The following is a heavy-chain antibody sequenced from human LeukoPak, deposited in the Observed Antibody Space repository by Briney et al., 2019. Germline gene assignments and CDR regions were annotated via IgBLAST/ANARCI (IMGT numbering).Heavy chain of an antibody. Sequence: GGSLRLSCAASGFTFSSYSMNWVRQAPGKGLEWVSSISSSSSYIYYADSVKGRFTISRDNAKNSLYLQMNSLRAEDTAVYYCARYIAVAGHYFDYWGQGTLVTVSS. CDR1: GFTFSSYS. D-gene: IGHD6-19*01. J-gene: IGHJ4*02. V-gene: IGHV3-21*01. CDR3: ARYIAVAGHYFDY. CDR2: ISSSSSYI.